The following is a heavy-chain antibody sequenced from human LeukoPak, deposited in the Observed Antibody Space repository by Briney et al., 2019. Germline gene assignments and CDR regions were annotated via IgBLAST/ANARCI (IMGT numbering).Heavy chain of an antibody. CDR2: ISSGSSTI. J-gene: IGHJ4*02. D-gene: IGHD6-6*01. CDR3: AKSSYYFDY. V-gene: IGHV3-48*02. Sequence: PGGSLRLSCAASGFTFSSYSMNWVRQAPGKGLEWVSYISSGSSTIYYADSVKGQFTISRDNAENSLFLQMNSLRDEDTAVYYCAKSSYYFDYWGQGTLVTVSS. CDR1: GFTFSSYS.